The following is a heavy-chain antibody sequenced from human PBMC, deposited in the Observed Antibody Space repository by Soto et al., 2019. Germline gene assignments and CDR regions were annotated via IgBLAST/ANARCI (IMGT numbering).Heavy chain of an antibody. CDR3: ASCSSWQGRWFDP. V-gene: IGHV4-59*08. Sequence: QVQLQESGPGLVKPAETLSLTCTVSGGSISSYYWSWIRQPPGKGLEWIGYIYYSGSTNYNPSLKSRVTISVDTSKNQFSLKLSSVTAADTAVYYCASCSSWQGRWFDPWGQGTLVTVSS. CDR2: IYYSGST. D-gene: IGHD6-13*01. CDR1: GGSISSYY. J-gene: IGHJ5*02.